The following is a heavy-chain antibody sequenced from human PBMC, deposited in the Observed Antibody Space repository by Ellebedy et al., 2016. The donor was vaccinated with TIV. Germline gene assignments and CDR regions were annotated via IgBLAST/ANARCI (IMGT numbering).Heavy chain of an antibody. V-gene: IGHV4-39*01. CDR1: GGSITSSSSF. Sequence: PSETLSLTCTVSGGSITSSSSFWGWIRQSPGKGLEWIGTIYNSGNTYYDPSLKSRVTISIDTSKNQFSLKLTSVTAADTAVYYCAREPAAGTTPFDHWGQGTLVTVSS. D-gene: IGHD6-13*01. CDR2: IYNSGNT. J-gene: IGHJ4*02. CDR3: AREPAAGTTPFDH.